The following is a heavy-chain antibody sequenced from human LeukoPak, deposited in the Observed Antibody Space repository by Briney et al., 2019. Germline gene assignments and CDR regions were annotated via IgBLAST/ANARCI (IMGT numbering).Heavy chain of an antibody. D-gene: IGHD2-15*01. CDR3: ARAPGYCSGGSCYAYYMDV. Sequence: PSETLSLTCTVSGGSISSYYWGWIRQPPGKGLEWIASIYHSGSTYYNPSLKSRLTISVDTSKNQISLKLSSMTAADTAVYYCARAPGYCSGGSCYAYYMDVWGKGTTVTVSS. CDR1: GGSISSYY. CDR2: IYHSGST. J-gene: IGHJ6*03. V-gene: IGHV4-38-2*02.